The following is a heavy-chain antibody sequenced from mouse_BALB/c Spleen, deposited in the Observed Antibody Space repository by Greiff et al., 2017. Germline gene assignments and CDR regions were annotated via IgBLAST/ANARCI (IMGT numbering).Heavy chain of an antibody. Sequence: EVQGVESGGGLVKPGGSLKLSCAASGFTFSSYAMSWVRQTPEKRLEWVASISSGGSTYYPDSVKGRFTISRDNARNILYLQMSSLRSEDTAMYYCARDSYYRYDVEAYWGQGTLVTVSA. V-gene: IGHV5-6-5*01. CDR2: ISSGGST. D-gene: IGHD2-14*01. CDR1: GFTFSSYA. J-gene: IGHJ3*01. CDR3: ARDSYYRYDVEAY.